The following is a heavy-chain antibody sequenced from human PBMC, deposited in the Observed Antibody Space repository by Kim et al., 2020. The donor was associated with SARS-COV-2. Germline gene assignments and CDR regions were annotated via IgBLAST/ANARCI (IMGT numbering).Heavy chain of an antibody. V-gene: IGHV3-15*01. Sequence: APVKGRFTISRDDSKNTLYLEMNSLKTEDTALYYCATGSPYSGSLFDYWGQGTLVTVSS. J-gene: IGHJ4*02. D-gene: IGHD1-26*01. CDR3: ATGSPYSGSLFDY.